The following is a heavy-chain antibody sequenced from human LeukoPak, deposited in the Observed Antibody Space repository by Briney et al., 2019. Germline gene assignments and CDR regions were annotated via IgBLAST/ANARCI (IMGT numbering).Heavy chain of an antibody. V-gene: IGHV3-23*01. J-gene: IGHJ4*02. CDR3: ARDLGLLWFGELPYYFDY. Sequence: PGGSLRLSCAASGFTFSSYAMSWVRQAPGKGLEWVSAISGSGGSTYSADSVKGRFTISRDNAKNSLYLQMNSLRAEDTAVYYCARDLGLLWFGELPYYFDYWGRGTLVTVSS. CDR2: ISGSGGST. D-gene: IGHD3-10*01. CDR1: GFTFSSYA.